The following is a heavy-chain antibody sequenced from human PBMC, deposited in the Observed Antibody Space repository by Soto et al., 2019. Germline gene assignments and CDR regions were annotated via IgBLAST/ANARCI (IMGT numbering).Heavy chain of an antibody. Sequence: SETLSLTCTVSGGSTGSGGFYWSWIRQHPGKGLEWIGYIYYTGAAYYSPSLRSRATISVDTSENQFSLNLDSVTAADTAVYYCARADYGDRGLAFDSWGQGTLVTVSS. J-gene: IGHJ4*02. CDR1: GGSTGSGGFY. CDR2: IYYTGAA. V-gene: IGHV4-31*03. CDR3: ARADYGDRGLAFDS. D-gene: IGHD4-17*01.